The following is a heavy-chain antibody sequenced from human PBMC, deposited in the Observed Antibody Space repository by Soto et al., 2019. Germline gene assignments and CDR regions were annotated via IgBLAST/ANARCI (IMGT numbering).Heavy chain of an antibody. J-gene: IGHJ4*02. D-gene: IGHD1-26*01. V-gene: IGHV4-28*01. CDR1: GYSISSSNW. CDR3: ARREIQGPIDY. Sequence: QVQLQESGPGLVKPSDTLSLTCAVSGYSISSSNWCGWIRQPPGKGLEWIGYIYYSGTTYYNPSLKSRVTMSVDPSKIQFSLKLTSVTAVDTGVYYCARREIQGPIDYWGQGTLVTVSS. CDR2: IYYSGTT.